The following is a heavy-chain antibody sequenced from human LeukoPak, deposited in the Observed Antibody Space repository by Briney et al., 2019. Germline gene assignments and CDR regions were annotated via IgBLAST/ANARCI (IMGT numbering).Heavy chain of an antibody. CDR3: ARGVLLTTEYYYGMDV. V-gene: IGHV5-51*01. Sequence: GESLKISCKGSGYSFTSYWIGWVRQMPGKGLEWMGIIYPGDSDTRYSPSFQGQVTISADKSISTACLQWSSLKASDTAMYYCARGVLLTTEYYYGMDVWGQGTTVTVSS. D-gene: IGHD4-11*01. CDR2: IYPGDSDT. J-gene: IGHJ6*02. CDR1: GYSFTSYW.